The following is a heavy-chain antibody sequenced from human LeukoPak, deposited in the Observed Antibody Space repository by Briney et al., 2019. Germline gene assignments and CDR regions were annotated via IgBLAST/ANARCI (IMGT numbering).Heavy chain of an antibody. CDR1: GLTFSRYS. Sequence: GGSLRLSCAASGLTFSRYSMNWVRQAPGKGLEWVSYISSSSSTIYYVDFVKGRFTISRDNAKNSLYLQMNSLRAEDTGVYYCARDRRYSSSSPLYFDYWGQGTLVTVSS. D-gene: IGHD6-6*01. CDR3: ARDRRYSSSSPLYFDY. V-gene: IGHV3-48*01. CDR2: ISSSSSTI. J-gene: IGHJ4*02.